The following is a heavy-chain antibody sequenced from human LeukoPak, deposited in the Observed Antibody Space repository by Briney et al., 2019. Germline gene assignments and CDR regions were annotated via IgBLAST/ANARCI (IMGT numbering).Heavy chain of an antibody. D-gene: IGHD3-10*01. CDR3: ARGHHYRRAFDI. CDR2: IKHSGST. Sequence: SETLSLTCALYGGSFSSYYWSWIRQPPGKGREWIGEIKHSGSTNCTPSLKSRDTISVDTSENQFSLKLSSVTAADTAVYYCARGHHYRRAFDIWGQGTMVTVSS. CDR1: GGSFSSYY. J-gene: IGHJ3*02. V-gene: IGHV4-34*01.